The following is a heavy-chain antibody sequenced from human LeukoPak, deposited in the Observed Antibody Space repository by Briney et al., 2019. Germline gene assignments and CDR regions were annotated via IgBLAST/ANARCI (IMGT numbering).Heavy chain of an antibody. CDR3: ARLAPITMIVVTYFDY. CDR2: IYYSGST. V-gene: IGHV4-39*01. Sequence: SETLSLTCTVSGGSISSSSYYWGWIRQPSGKGLEWIGSIYYSGSTYYNPSLKSRVTISVDTSKNQFSLKLSSVTAADTAVYYCARLAPITMIVVTYFDYWGQGTLVTVSS. J-gene: IGHJ4*02. D-gene: IGHD3-22*01. CDR1: GGSISSSSYY.